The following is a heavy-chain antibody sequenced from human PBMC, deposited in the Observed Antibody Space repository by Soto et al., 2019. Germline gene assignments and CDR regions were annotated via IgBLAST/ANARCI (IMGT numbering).Heavy chain of an antibody. J-gene: IGHJ6*03. D-gene: IGHD3-10*01. CDR3: ARVKTDSGSYEGDYYRDV. V-gene: IGHV1-69*04. CDR2: IIPILDVA. Sequence: QVQLVQSGAEVKKPGSSVRVSCKASGDIFSNYTISWVRQAPGQGLEWMGRIIPILDVANYPPRFQGRVTSTADKSTSTVYGERSGLRSEDTAIYYCARVKTDSGSYEGDYYRDVWGKGTAVTASS. CDR1: GDIFSNYT.